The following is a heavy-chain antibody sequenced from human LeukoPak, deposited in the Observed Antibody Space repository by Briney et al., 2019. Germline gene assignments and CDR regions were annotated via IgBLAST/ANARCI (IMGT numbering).Heavy chain of an antibody. CDR3: VRGPGAFDI. V-gene: IGHV3-74*01. J-gene: IGHJ3*02. Sequence: GGSLRLSCVASGFMFSSYWMNWVRQAPGKGLVWVSRINSDGSSTSYADSVKGRFTISRDNAKNTLFLQMNSLRAEDTAVSYCVRGPGAFDIWGQGTMVTVSS. CDR2: INSDGSST. D-gene: IGHD2-2*01. CDR1: GFMFSSYW.